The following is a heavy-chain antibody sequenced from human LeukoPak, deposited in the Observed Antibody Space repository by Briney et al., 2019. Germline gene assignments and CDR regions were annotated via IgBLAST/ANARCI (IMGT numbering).Heavy chain of an antibody. CDR2: IYYSGST. J-gene: IGHJ4*02. CDR1: GGSISSYY. CDR3: ARGVSSGWSYNFDY. V-gene: IGHV4-59*08. Sequence: SETLSLTCTVSGGSISSYYWSWIRQPPGKGLEWIGYIYYSGSTNYNPSLKSRVTISVDTSKNQFSLKLSSVTAADTAVYYCARGVSSGWSYNFDYWGQGTLVTVSP. D-gene: IGHD6-19*01.